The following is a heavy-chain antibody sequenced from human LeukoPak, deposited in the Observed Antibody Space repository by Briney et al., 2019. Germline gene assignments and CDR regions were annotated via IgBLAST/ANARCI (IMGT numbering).Heavy chain of an antibody. J-gene: IGHJ6*03. D-gene: IGHD2-2*01. Sequence: GGSLRLSCAASGFKFDDYGMHWVRQAPGKGLEGVSGINWNSGTTAYADSVKGRFTISRDNAKNSLYLQMNSLRVEDTALYYCAKDGSTSIYFYYMAVWGKGTTVTVSS. CDR1: GFKFDDYG. CDR2: INWNSGTT. V-gene: IGHV3-9*01. CDR3: AKDGSTSIYFYYMAV.